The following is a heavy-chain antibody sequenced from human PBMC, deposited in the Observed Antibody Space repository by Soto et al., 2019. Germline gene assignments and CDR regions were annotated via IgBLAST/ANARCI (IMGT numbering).Heavy chain of an antibody. CDR3: AREYWSGSDDAFDI. CDR1: GFTFYSYE. V-gene: IGHV3-48*03. Sequence: GYLRLSCAASGFTFYSYEMNWVRQAPGKGLEWVSYISSSGGTIYYADSVKGRFTITRDNAKNSLNLQMNSLRAEDTAVYYCAREYWSGSDDAFDIRGPATMVTV. J-gene: IGHJ3*02. D-gene: IGHD2-15*01. CDR2: ISSSGGTI.